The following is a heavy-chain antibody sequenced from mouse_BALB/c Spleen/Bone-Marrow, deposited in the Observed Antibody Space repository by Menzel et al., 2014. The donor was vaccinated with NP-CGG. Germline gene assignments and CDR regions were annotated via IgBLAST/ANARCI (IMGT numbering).Heavy chain of an antibody. D-gene: IGHD1-2*01. CDR3: ARSAGCWYFDV. CDR1: GYTFTDYW. CDR2: IDTSDSYT. V-gene: IGHV1-69*01. Sequence: VQLQQSGAELVMPGASVKMSCKASGYTFTDYWMHWVKQRPGQGLEWIGAIDTSDSYTSYNQKFKGKATLTVDESSSTAYMQLSSLTSDDSAVYYCARSAGCWYFDVWGAGTTVTVSS. J-gene: IGHJ1*01.